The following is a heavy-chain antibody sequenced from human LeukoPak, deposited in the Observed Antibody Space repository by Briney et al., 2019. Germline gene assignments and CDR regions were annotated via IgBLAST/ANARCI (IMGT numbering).Heavy chain of an antibody. D-gene: IGHD6-13*01. V-gene: IGHV3-33*06. J-gene: IGHJ4*02. CDR1: GFTFSSYG. CDR3: AKGAGGGSSSWYFDY. Sequence: PGRSLRLSCAASGFTFSSYGMHWVRQAPGKGLEWVAVIWYDGSNKYYAGSVKGRFTISRDNSKNTLYLQMNSLRAEDTAVYYCAKGAGGGSSSWYFDYWGQGTLVTVSS. CDR2: IWYDGSNK.